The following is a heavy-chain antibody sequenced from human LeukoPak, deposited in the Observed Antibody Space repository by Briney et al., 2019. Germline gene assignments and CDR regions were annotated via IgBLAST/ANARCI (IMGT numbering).Heavy chain of an antibody. CDR1: GFTFGSYA. CDR2: ISGSGGST. CDR3: ANSNNGYSSSWSNWFDP. D-gene: IGHD6-13*01. V-gene: IGHV3-23*01. J-gene: IGHJ5*02. Sequence: GGCLGLSCAASGFTFGSYAMGGVRQAPGKGLEWVSAISGSGGSTYYADSVKGRFTISRDNSKNTLYLQMNSLRAEDTAVYYCANSNNGYSSSWSNWFDPWGQGTLVTVSS.